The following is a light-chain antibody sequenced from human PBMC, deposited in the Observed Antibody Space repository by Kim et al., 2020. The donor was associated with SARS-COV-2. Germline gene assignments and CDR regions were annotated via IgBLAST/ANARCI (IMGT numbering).Light chain of an antibody. Sequence: IQLTQSPSFLSASVGDRVTITCRASQGISSYLAWYQQKPGKAPKLLIYAASTLQSGVPSRFSGSGSGTDFTLTISSLQPEDFATYYCQQLNSYRTFGQGTKVDIK. CDR2: AAS. CDR1: QGISSY. CDR3: QQLNSYRT. J-gene: IGKJ1*01. V-gene: IGKV1-9*01.